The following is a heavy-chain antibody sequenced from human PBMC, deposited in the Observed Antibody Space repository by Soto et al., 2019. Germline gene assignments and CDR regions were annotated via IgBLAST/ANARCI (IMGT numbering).Heavy chain of an antibody. Sequence: QVQLVQSGAEVKKPGSSVKVSCKASGGTFSSYSINWVRQAPGQGLEWMGEIIPIFGTANYAQKFQVRVTITADESTSTVYMELSSLRSEDTAVYYCARDGGRHSGGIDYWGQGTLVTVSS. CDR1: GGTFSSYS. CDR3: ARDGGRHSGGIDY. CDR2: IIPIFGTA. J-gene: IGHJ4*02. D-gene: IGHD1-26*01. V-gene: IGHV1-69*01.